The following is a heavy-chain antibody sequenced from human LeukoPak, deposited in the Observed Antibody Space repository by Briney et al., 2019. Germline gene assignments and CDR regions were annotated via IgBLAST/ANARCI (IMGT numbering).Heavy chain of an antibody. Sequence: GGSLRLSCAASGFTFSSYGMHWVRQAPGKGLEWVAFIRYDGSNKYYADSVKGRFTISRDNSKNTLYLQMNSLRAEDTAVYYCARVDVPYYYGSGSYYNGVDYSGEGTLVTVS. CDR1: GFTFSSYG. V-gene: IGHV3-30*02. D-gene: IGHD3-10*01. J-gene: IGHJ4*02. CDR2: IRYDGSNK. CDR3: ARVDVPYYYGSGSYYNGVDY.